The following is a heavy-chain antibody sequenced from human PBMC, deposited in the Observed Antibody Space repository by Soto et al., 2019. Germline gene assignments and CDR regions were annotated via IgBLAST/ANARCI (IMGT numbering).Heavy chain of an antibody. CDR1: GGSVSSGTNY. V-gene: IGHV4-61*01. J-gene: IGHJ4*02. CDR2: IYYTGRT. CDR3: ARLTSAAVSTGGFDY. D-gene: IGHD4-17*01. Sequence: QVQLQESGPGLVKPSETLSLTCSVSGGSVSSGTNYWSWIRQPPGKRLEWIGYIYYTGRTNYKPSLKSRVTISVDTSQNQFSLKLSSVTAADTAMYYCARLTSAAVSTGGFDYWGQGTLVTVSS.